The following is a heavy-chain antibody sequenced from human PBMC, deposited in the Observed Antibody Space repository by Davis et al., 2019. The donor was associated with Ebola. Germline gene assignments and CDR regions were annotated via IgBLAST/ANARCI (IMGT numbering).Heavy chain of an antibody. CDR1: GFTFSSYA. J-gene: IGHJ4*02. D-gene: IGHD3-16*02. V-gene: IGHV3-23*01. Sequence: GESLKISCAASGFTFSSYAMSWVRQAPGKGLEWVSAISGSGGSTYYADSVKGRFTISRDNAKNSLYLQMNSLRDEDTAVYYCARGNYVWGSYRLYFDYWGQGTLVTVSS. CDR3: ARGNYVWGSYRLYFDY. CDR2: ISGSGGST.